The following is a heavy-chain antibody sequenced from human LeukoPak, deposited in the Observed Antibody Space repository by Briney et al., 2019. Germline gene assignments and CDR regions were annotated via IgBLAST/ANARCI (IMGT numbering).Heavy chain of an antibody. CDR3: ARDDGAIAVAGTFVY. V-gene: IGHV1-46*01. CDR1: GYTFTSYY. Sequence: ASVKVSCKASGYTFTSYYMHWVRQAPGQGLEWMGIINPSGGSTSYAQKFQGRVTITRDMSTSTVYMELSSLRSEDTAVYYCARDDGAIAVAGTFVYWGQGTLVSVSS. J-gene: IGHJ4*02. CDR2: INPSGGST. D-gene: IGHD6-19*01.